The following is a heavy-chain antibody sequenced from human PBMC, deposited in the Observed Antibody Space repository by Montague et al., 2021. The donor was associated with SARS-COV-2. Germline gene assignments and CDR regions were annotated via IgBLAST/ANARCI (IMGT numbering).Heavy chain of an antibody. V-gene: IGHV4-4*07. Sequence: SETLSLTCTVSGVVELRRRSEEHTSELQSPMYFVCRLLLDKKTSYNPSLQSRLTMSVDTYKKQFSLRLSSVTAADTAVYFCAKGSHIYETRGLRTGWFDPGGQGTLVTVS. D-gene: IGHD7-27*01. CDR2: LLLDKKT. CDR1: GVVELRRR. CDR3: AKGSHIYETRGLRTGWFDP. J-gene: IGHJ5*02.